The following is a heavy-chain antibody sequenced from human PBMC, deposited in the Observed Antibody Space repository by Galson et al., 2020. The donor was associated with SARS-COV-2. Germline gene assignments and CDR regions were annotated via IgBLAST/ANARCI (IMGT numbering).Heavy chain of an antibody. CDR2: ISSSGSTI. Sequence: GSLTLSCAASGFTFSSYEMNWVRQAPGKGLEWVSYISSSGSTIYYADSVKGRFTISRDNAKNSLYLQMNSLRAEDTAVYYCARAWEVYSSSKYYYYYGMDVWGQGTTVTVSS. CDR3: ARAWEVYSSSKYYYYYGMDV. V-gene: IGHV3-48*03. J-gene: IGHJ6*02. CDR1: GFTFSSYE. D-gene: IGHD6-6*01.